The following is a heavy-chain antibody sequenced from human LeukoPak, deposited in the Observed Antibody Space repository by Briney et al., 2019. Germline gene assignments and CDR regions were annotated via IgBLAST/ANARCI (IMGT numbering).Heavy chain of an antibody. CDR1: GFTFSSYA. D-gene: IGHD6-13*01. Sequence: GGSLRLSCAASGFTFSSYAMSWVRQAPGRGLEWGSAISGSGGSTYYADSVKGRFTISRDNSKNTLYLQMNSLRAEDTAVYYCAKHSSSWGNHDAFDIWGQGTMVTVSS. CDR3: AKHSSSWGNHDAFDI. J-gene: IGHJ3*02. V-gene: IGHV3-23*01. CDR2: ISGSGGST.